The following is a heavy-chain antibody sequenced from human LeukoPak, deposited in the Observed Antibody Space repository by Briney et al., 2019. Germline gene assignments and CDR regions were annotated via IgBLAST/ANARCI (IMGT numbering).Heavy chain of an antibody. J-gene: IGHJ4*02. V-gene: IGHV1-46*01. CDR3: ARGRRYSSGWYFRLGY. Sequence: ASVKVSCKASGYTFTSYYMHWVRQAPGQGLEWMGIINPSGGSTSYAQKFQGRVTMTRDMSTSTVYMELSSLRSEDTAVYYCARGRRYSSGWYFRLGYWGQGTLVTVSS. CDR1: GYTFTSYY. D-gene: IGHD6-19*01. CDR2: INPSGGST.